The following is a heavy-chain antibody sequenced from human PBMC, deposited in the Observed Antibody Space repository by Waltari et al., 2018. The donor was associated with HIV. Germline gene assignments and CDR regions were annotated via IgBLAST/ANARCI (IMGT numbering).Heavy chain of an antibody. J-gene: IGHJ4*02. V-gene: IGHV3-23*01. CDR3: AKSAEYQLFSSDY. CDR2: ISGSGGST. D-gene: IGHD2-2*01. Sequence: AISGSGGSTYYADSVKGRFTISRDNSKNTLYLQMNSLRAEDTAVYYCAKSAEYQLFSSDYWGQGTLVTVSS.